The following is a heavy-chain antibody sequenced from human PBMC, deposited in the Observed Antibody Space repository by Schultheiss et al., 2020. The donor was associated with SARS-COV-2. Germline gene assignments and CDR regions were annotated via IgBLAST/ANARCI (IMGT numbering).Heavy chain of an antibody. CDR1: GFTFSSYS. D-gene: IGHD2-15*01. CDR2: ISSSSSTI. V-gene: IGHV3-48*01. CDR3: ASTSDIVVAVATT. J-gene: IGHJ1*01. Sequence: GGSLRLSCAASGFTFSSYSMNWVRQAPGKGLEWVSYISSSSSTIYYADSVKGRFTISRDNSNNTLYLQMNSLRVDDTAVYYCASTSDIVVAVATTWGQGTLVTVSS.